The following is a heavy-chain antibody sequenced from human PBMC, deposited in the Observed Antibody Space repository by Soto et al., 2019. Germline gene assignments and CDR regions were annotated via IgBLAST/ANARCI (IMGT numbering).Heavy chain of an antibody. CDR2: INWNGGST. Sequence: GGSLRLSCAASGFTFDDYGMSWVRQAPGKGLEWVSGINWNGGSTGYADSVKGRFTISRDNAKNSLYLQMNSLRAEDTALDHCARVRWLQRGYGDYPAVYFDYWGQGTLVTVSS. V-gene: IGHV3-20*01. CDR3: ARVRWLQRGYGDYPAVYFDY. CDR1: GFTFDDYG. D-gene: IGHD4-17*01. J-gene: IGHJ4*02.